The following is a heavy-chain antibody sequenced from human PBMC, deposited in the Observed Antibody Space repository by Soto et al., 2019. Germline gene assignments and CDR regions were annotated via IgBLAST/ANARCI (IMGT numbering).Heavy chain of an antibody. CDR2: ISGSGRST. V-gene: IGHV3-23*01. J-gene: IGHJ4*02. D-gene: IGHD2-2*01. CDR1: GFTFSSYA. Sequence: VQLLESGGDLVQPGGSLRLSCAASGFTFSSYAMSWVRQAPGKGLEWVSAISGSGRSTYYADSVKGRFTISRDNSKNTLYLQMNSLRADDTAIYYCAKDQYCSSSSCYADYWGQGTLVTVSS. CDR3: AKDQYCSSSSCYADY.